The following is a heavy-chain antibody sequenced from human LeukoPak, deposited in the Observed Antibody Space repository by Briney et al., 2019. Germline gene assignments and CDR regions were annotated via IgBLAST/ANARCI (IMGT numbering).Heavy chain of an antibody. CDR3: ARDLSSPLRYSRRGYGMDV. V-gene: IGHV3-7*01. CDR2: IKQDGSEK. Sequence: GGSLRLSCAASGFTFSSYWMSWVRQAPGKGLEWVANIKQDGSEKYYVDSVKGRFTISRDNAKNSLYLQMNSLRAEDTAVYYCARDLSSPLRYSRRGYGMDVWGQGTTVTVSS. D-gene: IGHD3-9*01. CDR1: GFTFSSYW. J-gene: IGHJ6*02.